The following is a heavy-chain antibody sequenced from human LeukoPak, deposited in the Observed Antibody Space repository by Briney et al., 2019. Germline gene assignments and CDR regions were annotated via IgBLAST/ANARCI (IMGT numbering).Heavy chain of an antibody. J-gene: IGHJ4*02. CDR3: ARQGGRGAWNFDY. V-gene: IGHV4-59*08. Sequence: PSETLSLTCTVSGGSISSYYWSWIRQPPGKGLEWIAYLFYSGSTDYNPSLESRVTISVDTSKNQFSLKLSSVTAADTAVYYCARQGGRGAWNFDYWGQGTLVTVSS. D-gene: IGHD2-21*02. CDR1: GGSISSYY. CDR2: LFYSGST.